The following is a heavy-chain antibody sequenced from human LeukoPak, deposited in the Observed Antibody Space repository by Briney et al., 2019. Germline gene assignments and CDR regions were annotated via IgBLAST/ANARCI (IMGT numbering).Heavy chain of an antibody. Sequence: ASVKLSCNSSGYTFSNYGITWVRQAPGQGLEWMGWITAYNGNTNYAQMFQGRVTVTADTSTGTAYMEMRSLRSDETAVYYCARDVRWYCSSTSCQGGYFDYWGQGTLVTVSS. CDR3: ARDVRWYCSSTSCQGGYFDY. J-gene: IGHJ4*02. V-gene: IGHV1-18*01. D-gene: IGHD2-2*01. CDR2: ITAYNGNT. CDR1: GYTFSNYG.